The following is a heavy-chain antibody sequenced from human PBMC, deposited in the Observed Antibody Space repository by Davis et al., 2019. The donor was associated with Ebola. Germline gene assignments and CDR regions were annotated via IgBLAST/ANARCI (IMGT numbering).Heavy chain of an antibody. D-gene: IGHD2-2*02. Sequence: ASVKVSCKASGYTFTSYYMHWVRQAPGQGLEWMGIINPSGGSTSYAQKFQGRVTMTRDTSTSTVYMELSSLRSEDTAVYYCARTLDNIVVVPAAIAGMDVWGQGTTVTVSS. CDR2: INPSGGST. CDR1: GYTFTSYY. V-gene: IGHV1-46*01. CDR3: ARTLDNIVVVPAAIAGMDV. J-gene: IGHJ6*02.